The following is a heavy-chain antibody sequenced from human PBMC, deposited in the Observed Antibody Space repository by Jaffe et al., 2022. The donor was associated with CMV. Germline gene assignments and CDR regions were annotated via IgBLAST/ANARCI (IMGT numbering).Heavy chain of an antibody. CDR2: IKSKTDGGTT. J-gene: IGHJ4*02. D-gene: IGHD1-7*01. CDR3: TTDVEYNWNYVPRPGGY. CDR1: GFTFSNAW. V-gene: IGHV3-15*01. Sequence: EVQLVESGGGLVKPGGSLRLSCAASGFTFSNAWMSWVRQAPGKGLEWVGRIKSKTDGGTTDYAAPVKGRFTISRDDSKNTLYLQMNSLKTEDTAVYYCTTDVEYNWNYVPRPGGYWGQGTLVTVSS.